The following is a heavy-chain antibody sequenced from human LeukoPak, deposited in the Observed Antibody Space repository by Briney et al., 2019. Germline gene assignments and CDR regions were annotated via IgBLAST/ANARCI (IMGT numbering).Heavy chain of an antibody. V-gene: IGHV4-4*07. CDR1: SVSINGYY. CDR3: AREVNEKHDAFDM. D-gene: IGHD2-8*01. J-gene: IGHJ3*02. Sequence: PSETLSLTCSVSSVSINGYYWSWIRQSAGKGLEWLGRFYFSGSSDYNPSLKGRVSMSIDTSQNHFYLRLTSVTAADTGVYFCAREVNEKHDAFDMWGQGTIVAVSS. CDR2: FYFSGSS.